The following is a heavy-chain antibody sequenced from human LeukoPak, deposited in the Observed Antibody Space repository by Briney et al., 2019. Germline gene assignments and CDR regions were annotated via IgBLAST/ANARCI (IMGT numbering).Heavy chain of an antibody. D-gene: IGHD5-18*01. J-gene: IGHJ4*02. CDR2: GSYSGST. CDR1: GGSISSSSYY. V-gene: IGHV4-39*01. Sequence: SETLSLTCTVSGGSISSSSYYWGWIRQPPGKGLEWIGGGSYSGSTYYNPSLKSRVTVSVDTSKNQFCLKLSSVTAADTAVYYCARWGYSYGIDYWGQGTLVTVSS. CDR3: ARWGYSYGIDY.